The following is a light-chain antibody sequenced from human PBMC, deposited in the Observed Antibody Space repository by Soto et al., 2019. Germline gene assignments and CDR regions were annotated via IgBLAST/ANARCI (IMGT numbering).Light chain of an antibody. CDR1: QSVSSY. Sequence: EIVLTQSPATLSLSPGERATLSCRASQSVSSYLAWYQQKPGQAPRLLIYDASNRATGIPARFSGSGSGTDFTLTISSLEPEDCAVYYCQQRSNVITFGQGTRLEIK. CDR3: QQRSNVIT. V-gene: IGKV3-11*01. CDR2: DAS. J-gene: IGKJ5*01.